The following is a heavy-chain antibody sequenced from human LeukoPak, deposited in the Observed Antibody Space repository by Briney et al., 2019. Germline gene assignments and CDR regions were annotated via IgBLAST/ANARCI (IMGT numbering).Heavy chain of an antibody. Sequence: PSETLSLTCTVSGGSISSYYWSWIRQPPGKGLEWIGYIYTSGSTNYNPSLKSRVTISVDTSKNQFSLKLSSVTAADTAVYYCVRGLEALDYWGQGTLSPSPQ. CDR3: VRGLEALDY. CDR1: GGSISSYY. CDR2: IYTSGST. J-gene: IGHJ4*02. D-gene: IGHD6-19*01. V-gene: IGHV4-4*09.